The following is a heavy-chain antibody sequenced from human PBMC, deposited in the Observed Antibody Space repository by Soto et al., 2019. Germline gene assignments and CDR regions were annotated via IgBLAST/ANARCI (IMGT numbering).Heavy chain of an antibody. V-gene: IGHV4-39*01. CDR3: ASSYYYDSSGYPYYFDY. J-gene: IGHJ4*02. CDR2: IYYSGST. Sequence: QLQLQESGPGLVKPSETLSLTCTVSGGSISSSSYYWGCIRQPPGKGLEWIGSIYYSGSTYYNPSLKSRVPISVDTSKNQFSRKLSSVTAADTAVYYCASSYYYDSSGYPYYFDYWGQGTLVTVSS. CDR1: GGSISSSSYY. D-gene: IGHD3-22*01.